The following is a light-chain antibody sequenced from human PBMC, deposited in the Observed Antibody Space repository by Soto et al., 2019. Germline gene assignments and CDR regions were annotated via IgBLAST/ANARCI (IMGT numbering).Light chain of an antibody. CDR1: QNVFTY. V-gene: IGKV1-39*01. CDR3: QQSHNTPQT. J-gene: IGKJ1*01. Sequence: DIQMTQSPSSLSASVGDRVTITCRASQNVFTYVNWYQQKPGKAPKLLIFLASYLESGVPSRFSGSGSGTDFAITINSLHPEDFATYYCQQSHNTPQTFGQGPKVEVK. CDR2: LAS.